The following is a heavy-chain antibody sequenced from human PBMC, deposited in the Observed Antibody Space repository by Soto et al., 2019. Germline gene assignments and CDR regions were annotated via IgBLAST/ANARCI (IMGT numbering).Heavy chain of an antibody. CDR3: AIQTFDSSGYFTWGYFDY. J-gene: IGHJ4*02. Sequence: QVQLVESGGGVVQPGRSLRLSCAASGFTFSSYAMHWVRQAPGKGLEWVAVISYDGSNKYYADSVKGRFTISRDNSKNALYLQMNSLRAEDTAVYYCAIQTFDSSGYFTWGYFDYWGQGTLVTVSS. D-gene: IGHD3-22*01. CDR2: ISYDGSNK. V-gene: IGHV3-30-3*01. CDR1: GFTFSSYA.